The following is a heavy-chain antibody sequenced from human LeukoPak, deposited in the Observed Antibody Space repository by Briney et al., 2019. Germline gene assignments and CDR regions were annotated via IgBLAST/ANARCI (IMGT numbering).Heavy chain of an antibody. D-gene: IGHD1-14*01. CDR2: LNQDGSDK. Sequence: GGSLRLSCAASGFTFSTYWMTWVRQAPGKGLEWVANLNQDGSDKGYVDSVKGRFTISRDNARNTLHLQMTSLRAEDTAVYYCARGNQGNWFEYWGKGALVTVSS. V-gene: IGHV3-7*04. CDR1: GFTFSTYW. CDR3: ARGNQGNWFEY. J-gene: IGHJ4*02.